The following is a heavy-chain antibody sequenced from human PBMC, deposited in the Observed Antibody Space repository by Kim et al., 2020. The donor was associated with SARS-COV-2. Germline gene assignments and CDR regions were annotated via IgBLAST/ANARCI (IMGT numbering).Heavy chain of an antibody. Sequence: GGSLRLSCAASGFTFSSCAMHWVRQAPGKGLEWVAVISYDGSNKNYADSVKGRFTISRDTSKNTLYLQMNSLRAEDTALYYCARDRGSRLRVLPYYYSG. V-gene: IGHV3-30-3*01. CDR1: GFTFSSCA. CDR3: ARDRGSRLRVLPYYYSG. D-gene: IGHD3-10*01. CDR2: ISYDGSNK. J-gene: IGHJ6*01.